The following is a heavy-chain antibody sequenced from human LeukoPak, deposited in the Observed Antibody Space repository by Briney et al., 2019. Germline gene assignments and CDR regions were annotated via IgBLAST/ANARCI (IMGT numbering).Heavy chain of an antibody. CDR2: ISWDGGST. CDR3: AKDIGGGGQQLADY. V-gene: IGHV3-43D*03. CDR1: GFTFDDYA. Sequence: PGGSLRLSCAASGFTFDDYAMHWVRQAPGKGLEWVSLISWDGGSTYYADSVKGRFTISRDNAKNSLYLQMNSLRAEDTALYYCAKDIGGGGQQLADYWGQGTLVTVSS. J-gene: IGHJ4*02. D-gene: IGHD6-13*01.